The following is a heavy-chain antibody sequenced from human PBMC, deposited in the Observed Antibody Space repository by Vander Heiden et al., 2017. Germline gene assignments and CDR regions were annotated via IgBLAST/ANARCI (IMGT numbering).Heavy chain of an antibody. CDR1: GFSFSSFS. CDR3: ARARGSHWSFDY. CDR2: ITSRSAFI. D-gene: IGHD1-1*01. Sequence: EVQLVASGGGLVKPGGSLRLSCAASGFSFSSFSINCVRQAPGKGLEWVSSITSRSAFIYYADSVKGRFTISRDNAKNSLYLQMNRLRVEDTAVYYCARARGSHWSFDYWGQGTLVTVSS. V-gene: IGHV3-21*01. J-gene: IGHJ4*02.